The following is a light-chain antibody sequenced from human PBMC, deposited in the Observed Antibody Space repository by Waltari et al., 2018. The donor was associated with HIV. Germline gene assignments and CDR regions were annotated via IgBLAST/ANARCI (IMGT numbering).Light chain of an antibody. CDR1: RNVFGMTYQVGY. CDR3: QQYYTAPYT. V-gene: IGKV4-1*01. Sequence: IVMTQSPASLAVTLGDRVTINCKSSRNVFGMTYQVGYLSWYLQKPGQPPKLLIRWGSTPEVGVPERFSAGGYGTEFTLTISSLQEEDVGVYYCQQYYTAPYTFGQGTRVEVK. CDR2: WGS. J-gene: IGKJ2*01.